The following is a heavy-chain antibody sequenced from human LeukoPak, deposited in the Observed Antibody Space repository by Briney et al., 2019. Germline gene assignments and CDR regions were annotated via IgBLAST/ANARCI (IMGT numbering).Heavy chain of an antibody. CDR1: GYSLTELS. D-gene: IGHD2-2*02. CDR2: FDPRNGGT. Sequence: ASVRVSCKVSGYSLTELSMHWVRQAPGKGLEWMGGFDPRNGGTYFAQNFQGGVTLTEDTSTDTSSMELRSLKSDDTAVHYCTTSDRQFCSPSSCYMPFDYWGQGSLVTVSS. J-gene: IGHJ4*02. V-gene: IGHV1-24*01. CDR3: TTSDRQFCSPSSCYMPFDY.